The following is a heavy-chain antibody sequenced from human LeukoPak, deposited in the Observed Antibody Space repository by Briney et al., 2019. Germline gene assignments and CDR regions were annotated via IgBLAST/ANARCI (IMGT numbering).Heavy chain of an antibody. CDR1: GYTLTSNY. V-gene: IGHV1-46*03. CDR3: AKGRSDFFAYYYYLDV. J-gene: IGHJ6*03. CDR2: INPSGGST. D-gene: IGHD2-21*02. Sequence: GASVKVSCKASGYTLTSNYIHWVRQAPGQGLEWMGIINPSGGSTNYAQKFQGRVTMTRDTSTSTVYMELTRLRSEDTAVYYCAKGRSDFFAYYYYLDVWGKGTTVTVSS.